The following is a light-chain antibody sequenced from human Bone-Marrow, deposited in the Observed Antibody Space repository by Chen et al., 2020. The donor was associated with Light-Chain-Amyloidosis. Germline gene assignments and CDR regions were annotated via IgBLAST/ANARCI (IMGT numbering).Light chain of an antibody. V-gene: IGLV3-25*03. CDR1: DLPTKY. Sequence: SYELTQPPSVSVSPGQTARITCSGDDLPTKYAYWYQQKPGQAPVLVIHRDTERPSGISERFSGSSSWTTATLTISGVQADDEADYHCQSADSSGTYEVIFGGGTKLTVL. J-gene: IGLJ2*01. CDR3: QSADSSGTYEVI. CDR2: RDT.